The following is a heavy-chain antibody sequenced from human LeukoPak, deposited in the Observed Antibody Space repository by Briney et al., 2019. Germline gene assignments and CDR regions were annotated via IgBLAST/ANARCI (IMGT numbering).Heavy chain of an antibody. J-gene: IGHJ4*02. CDR1: GGSISSSSYY. V-gene: IGHV4-39*01. Sequence: SETLSLTCTVSGGSISSSSYYWGWIRQPPGKGLEWIGSIYYSGSTYYNPSLKSRVTISVDTSKNQFSLKLSSVTAADTAVYYCARRQWLVPYDYWGQGTLVTVSS. CDR3: ARRQWLVPYDY. CDR2: IYYSGST. D-gene: IGHD6-19*01.